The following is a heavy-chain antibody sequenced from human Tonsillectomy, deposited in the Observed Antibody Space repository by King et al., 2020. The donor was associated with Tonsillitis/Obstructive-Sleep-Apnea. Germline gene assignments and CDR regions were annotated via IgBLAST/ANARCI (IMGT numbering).Heavy chain of an antibody. D-gene: IGHD2-15*01. V-gene: IGHV1-18*01. CDR2: ISADNGNT. CDR3: ARGSGEYCSGGSCEDFYYYMDV. CDR1: GYTFTGYG. Sequence: QLVQSGVEVKKPGASVKVSCKASGYTFTGYGISWVRQAPGQGLEWMGWISADNGNTNYAQNLQGRVTMTTDTSTTTAYMELRSLRSDDTAVYFCARGSGEYCSGGSCEDFYYYMDVWGKGTTVTVSS. J-gene: IGHJ6*03.